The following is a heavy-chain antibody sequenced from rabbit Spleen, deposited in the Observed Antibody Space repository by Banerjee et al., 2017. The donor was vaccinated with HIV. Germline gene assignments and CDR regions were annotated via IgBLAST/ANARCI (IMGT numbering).Heavy chain of an antibody. Sequence: QSLEESGGDLVKPEGSLTLTCTASGFSFSSSYYMCWVRQAPGKGLEWIACIYAGSSGSTDYASWAKGRFTISKTSSTTVTLQMTSLTAADTATYFCARDTGSSFSSYGMDLWGPGTLVTVS. CDR1: GFSFSSSYY. J-gene: IGHJ6*01. CDR2: IYAGSSGST. V-gene: IGHV1S40*01. CDR3: ARDTGSSFSSYGMDL. D-gene: IGHD8-1*01.